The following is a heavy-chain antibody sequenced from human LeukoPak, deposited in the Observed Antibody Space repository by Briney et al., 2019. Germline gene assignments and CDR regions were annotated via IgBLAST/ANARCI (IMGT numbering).Heavy chain of an antibody. V-gene: IGHV3-30-3*01. CDR2: ISYDGSNK. CDR1: GFTFSSYA. CDR3: AKAQDIVVVPAAE. Sequence: PGGSLRLSCAASGFTFSSYAMHWVRQAPGKGLEWVAVISYDGSNKYYADSVKGRFTISRDNSKNTLYLQMNSLRAEDTAVYYCAKAQDIVVVPAAEWGQGTLVTVSS. J-gene: IGHJ4*02. D-gene: IGHD2-2*01.